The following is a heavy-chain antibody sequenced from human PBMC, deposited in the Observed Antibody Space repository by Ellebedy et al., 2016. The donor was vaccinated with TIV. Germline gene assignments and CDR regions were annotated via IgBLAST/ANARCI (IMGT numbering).Heavy chain of an antibody. J-gene: IGHJ4*02. CDR1: GFTFSSYG. V-gene: IGHV3-33*05. CDR3: ARGAGQLDKANGDC. Sequence: GESLKISCAASGFTFSSYGMHWVRQAPGKGLEWVAVISYDGSDKYYADSVKGRFTISRDNAKNSLYLQMNSLRDEDTAVYYCARGAGQLDKANGDCWGQGTLVTVSS. CDR2: ISYDGSDK. D-gene: IGHD6-6*01.